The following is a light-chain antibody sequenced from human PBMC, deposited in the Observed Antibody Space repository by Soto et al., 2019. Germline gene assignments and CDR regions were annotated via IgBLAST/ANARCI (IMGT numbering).Light chain of an antibody. CDR3: QQSHTWT. Sequence: DIQMTQSPSSLSASVGDRVTITCRASQTISSYLNWYQQKQGNAPKVLIYAASSLRSGVPSRFSGSGSGTDFTLTISSLQPEDFATYYCQQSHTWTFGQGTKVELK. CDR1: QTISSY. CDR2: AAS. J-gene: IGKJ1*01. V-gene: IGKV1-39*01.